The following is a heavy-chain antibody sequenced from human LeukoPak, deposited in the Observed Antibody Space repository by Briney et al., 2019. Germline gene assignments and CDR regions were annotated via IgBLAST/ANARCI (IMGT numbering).Heavy chain of an antibody. Sequence: PGESLKISCRVSGYAFASYWIGWVRQMPGKGLEWMGIIYPGDSDTRYSPSFQGQVTISADKSISTAYLQWSSLKASDTAMYYCARRDSSGYYYFDYWGQGTLVTVSS. V-gene: IGHV5-51*01. CDR2: IYPGDSDT. CDR1: GYAFASYW. CDR3: ARRDSSGYYYFDY. D-gene: IGHD3-22*01. J-gene: IGHJ4*02.